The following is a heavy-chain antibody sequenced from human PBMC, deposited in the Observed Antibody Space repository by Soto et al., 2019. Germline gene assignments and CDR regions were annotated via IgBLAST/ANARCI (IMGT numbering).Heavy chain of an antibody. J-gene: IGHJ6*02. CDR2: ISVTGSSV. CDR1: GFDFRSYE. Sequence: EVQLVQSGGGLVQPGGSLRLSCVASGFDFRSYEMQWVRQAPGKGLEWLSHISVTGSSVHHAESVQGRFTFSRDNAKKSLYVQMNSLRAEDTAVYYCARVRGDVWGQGTTVTVSS. V-gene: IGHV3-48*03. CDR3: ARVRGDV.